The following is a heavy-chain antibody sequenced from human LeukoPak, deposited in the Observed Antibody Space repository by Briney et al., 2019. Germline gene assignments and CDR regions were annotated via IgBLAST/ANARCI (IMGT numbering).Heavy chain of an antibody. J-gene: IGHJ3*02. CDR3: ARATRTPSAFDI. CDR2: LSWNSGSI. V-gene: IGHV3-9*03. CDR1: GFTFDDYA. Sequence: PGGSLRLSCAASGFTFDDYAMHWVRQAPGKGLEWVSGLSWNSGSIGYAESVKGRFTISRDNAKNSLYLQMNSLRAEDMALYYCARATRTPSAFDIWGQGTMVAVSS.